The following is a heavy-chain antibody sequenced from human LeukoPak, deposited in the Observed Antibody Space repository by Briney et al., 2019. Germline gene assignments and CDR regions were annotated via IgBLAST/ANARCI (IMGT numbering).Heavy chain of an antibody. CDR1: GFTFSSYG. D-gene: IGHD1-26*01. J-gene: IGHJ4*02. Sequence: PGRSLRLSCAASGFTFSSYGMHWVRQAPGKGLEWVAVISYDGSNKYYADSVKGRFTISRDNSKNTLYLQMNSLRAEDTAVYYCAKDKVFEGGSSDDPLDYWGQGTLVTVSS. V-gene: IGHV3-30*18. CDR2: ISYDGSNK. CDR3: AKDKVFEGGSSDDPLDY.